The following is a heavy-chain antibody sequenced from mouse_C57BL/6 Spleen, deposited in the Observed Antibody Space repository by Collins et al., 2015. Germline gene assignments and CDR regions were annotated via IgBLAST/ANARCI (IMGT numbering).Heavy chain of an antibody. Sequence: QVQLQQPGAELVKPGASVKLSCKASGYTFTSYWMQWVKQRPGQGLEWIGEIDPSDSYTNYNQKFKGKATLTVDTSPSTAYMQLSSLTSEDSAVYYCARYDYDEGFAYWGQGTLVTVSA. CDR1: GYTFTSYW. CDR3: ARYDYDEGFAY. D-gene: IGHD2-4*01. CDR2: IDPSDSYT. J-gene: IGHJ3*01. V-gene: IGHV1-50*01.